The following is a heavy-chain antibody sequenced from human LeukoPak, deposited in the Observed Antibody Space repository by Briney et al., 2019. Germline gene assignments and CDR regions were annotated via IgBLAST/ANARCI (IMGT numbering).Heavy chain of an antibody. J-gene: IGHJ4*02. Sequence: GGSLTLSCAASGFTFSSYGMTWVRQAPGKGLEYVSSISSTTIYKFSAGSVKGRFTISRDNVKNSLYLQMNSLRAEDSAVYYCARIGLGRDGYNAFDYWGQGVLVTVSS. CDR2: ISSTTIYK. CDR3: ARIGLGRDGYNAFDY. D-gene: IGHD5-24*01. CDR1: GFTFSSYG. V-gene: IGHV3-21*01.